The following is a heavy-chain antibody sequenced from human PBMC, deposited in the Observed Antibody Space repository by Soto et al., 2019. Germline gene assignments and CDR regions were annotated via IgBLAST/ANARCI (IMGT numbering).Heavy chain of an antibody. CDR3: AKGGRQWLVTSDFNY. D-gene: IGHD6-19*01. Sequence: VQLVESGGGVVQPGRSLRLSCAASGFTFSDYAMHWVRQAPGKGLEWVAVVSHDGRNTHYADSVKGRFTISRDSPKNTVSLEMTSLSAAATAVYYCAKGGRQWLVTSDFNYWGQGALVTVSS. V-gene: IGHV3-30*18. CDR2: VSHDGRNT. CDR1: GFTFSDYA. J-gene: IGHJ4*02.